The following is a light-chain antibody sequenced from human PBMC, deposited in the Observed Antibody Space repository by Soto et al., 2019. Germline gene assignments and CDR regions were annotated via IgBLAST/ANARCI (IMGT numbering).Light chain of an antibody. CDR2: VGS. Sequence: IVMTQSPLSLPVTPGEPASISCRSTQSLLHTNGNNYLGWYLQKPGQSPQLLIYVGSNRASGVPDRFSGSGSGTDFTLKMSRVEAQYVGGYYYMQDIQPHWAFGQGTKVEIK. CDR3: MQDIQPHWA. J-gene: IGKJ1*01. CDR1: QSLLHTNGNNY. V-gene: IGKV2-28*01.